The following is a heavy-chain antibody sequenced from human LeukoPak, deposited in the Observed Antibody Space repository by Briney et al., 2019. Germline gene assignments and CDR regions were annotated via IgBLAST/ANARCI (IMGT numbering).Heavy chain of an antibody. Sequence: PGGSLRLSCAASGFTFSSYAMHWARQAPGKGLEWVEVISYDGSNKYYADSVKGRFTISRDNSKNTLYLQMNSLRAEDTAVYYCARGDSGWLVDYWGQGTLVTVSS. D-gene: IGHD6-19*01. V-gene: IGHV3-30-3*01. CDR3: ARGDSGWLVDY. CDR1: GFTFSSYA. J-gene: IGHJ4*02. CDR2: ISYDGSNK.